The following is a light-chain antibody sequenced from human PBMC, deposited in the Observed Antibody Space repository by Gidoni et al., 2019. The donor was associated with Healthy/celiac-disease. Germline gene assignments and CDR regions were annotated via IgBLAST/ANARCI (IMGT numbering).Light chain of an antibody. CDR2: EGS. Sequence: QSALTQPASVSGSPGQAITISCTGTSSDFGSYNLVSWYQEHPGKAPKLVIYEGSKRPSGVPNRFSGSKSGNTASLTISGLQAEDEADYYCCSYAGSITYVFGTGTKVTVL. V-gene: IGLV2-23*01. CDR3: CSYAGSITYV. J-gene: IGLJ1*01. CDR1: SSDFGSYNL.